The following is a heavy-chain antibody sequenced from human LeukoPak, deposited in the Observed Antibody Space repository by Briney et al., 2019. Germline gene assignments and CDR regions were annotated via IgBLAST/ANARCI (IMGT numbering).Heavy chain of an antibody. Sequence: GESLKISCKGSGYIFTSYWIGWVRQMPGKGLGWMGIIYPGDSDTIYSPSFQGQVTISADKSISTAYLQWSSPQASDTAMYYCARPEKEMAVDYWGQGTLVTVSS. CDR2: IYPGDSDT. V-gene: IGHV5-51*03. CDR3: ARPEKEMAVDY. CDR1: GYIFTSYW. J-gene: IGHJ4*02. D-gene: IGHD5-24*01.